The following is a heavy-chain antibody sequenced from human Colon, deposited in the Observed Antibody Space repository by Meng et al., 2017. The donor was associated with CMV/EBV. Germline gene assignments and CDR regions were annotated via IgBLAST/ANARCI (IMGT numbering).Heavy chain of an antibody. CDR1: GFTFSSYS. Sequence: GGSLRLSCAASGFTFSSYSMNWVRQAPGKGLEWVSGISGSGGSTYYADSVKGRFTISRDNAKNTLYLQMNSLRAEDTAVYYCARHSGSYKNDYWGQGTLVTVSS. CDR3: ARHSGSYKNDY. D-gene: IGHD1-26*01. CDR2: ISGSGGST. V-gene: IGHV3-23*01. J-gene: IGHJ4*02.